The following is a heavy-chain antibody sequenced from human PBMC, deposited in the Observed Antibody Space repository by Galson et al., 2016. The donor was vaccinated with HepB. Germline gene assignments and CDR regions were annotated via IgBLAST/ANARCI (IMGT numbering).Heavy chain of an antibody. CDR2: ISSGSSEI. Sequence: SLRLSCAASGFTFRTYTMNWVRQAPGRGLEWVSAISSGSSEIHYADSVRGRLTISRDNAKNALYLQMDSLRVEDTAVYYCAGGLGGTARFEYWGQGILVTVSS. CDR3: AGGLGGTARFEY. D-gene: IGHD6-6*01. CDR1: GFTFRTYT. V-gene: IGHV3-21*01. J-gene: IGHJ4*02.